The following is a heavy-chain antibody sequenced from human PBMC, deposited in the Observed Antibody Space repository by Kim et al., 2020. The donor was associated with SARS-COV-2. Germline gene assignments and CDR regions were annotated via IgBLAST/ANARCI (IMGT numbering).Heavy chain of an antibody. V-gene: IGHV7-4-1*02. CDR1: GYTFTSYA. J-gene: IGHJ6*02. CDR3: ASPDGGNAPDPYYYGMDV. D-gene: IGHD2-15*01. CDR2: INTNTGNP. Sequence: ASVKVSCKASGYTFTSYAMNWVRQAPGQGLEWMGWINTNTGNPTYAQGFTGRFVFSLDTSVSTAYLQISSLKAEDTAVYYCASPDGGNAPDPYYYGMDVWGQGTPVTVSS.